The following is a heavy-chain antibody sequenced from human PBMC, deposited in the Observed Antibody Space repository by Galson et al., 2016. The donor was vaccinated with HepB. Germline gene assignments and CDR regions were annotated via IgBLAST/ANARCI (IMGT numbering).Heavy chain of an antibody. D-gene: IGHD2-8*02. CDR2: ISWNSANI. V-gene: IGHV3-9*01. Sequence: SLRLSCAASGFGFDEFGMHWVRQGPGKGLKWVSGISWNSANIRYGDSVRGRFTISRDNSKNSLSLQMNSLSADDTALYYCAKEEQNTGGTYGDFWGQGTLVTVSS. CDR3: AKEEQNTGGTYGDF. CDR1: GFGFDEFG. J-gene: IGHJ4*02.